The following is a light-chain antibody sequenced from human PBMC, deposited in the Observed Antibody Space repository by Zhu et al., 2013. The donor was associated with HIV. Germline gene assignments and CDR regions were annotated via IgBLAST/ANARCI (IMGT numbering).Light chain of an antibody. V-gene: IGKV4-1*01. J-gene: IGKJ4*01. Sequence: DIVMTQSPETLAVSLGERATINCKSSQSISRSSSDINYSNYLAWYQQKPGQPPKLLIYWASTRESGVPDRFSGSGSGTDFTLTISSLQAEDVAVYYCQQFYTAPLTFGEGTKVEIK. CDR3: QQFYTAPLT. CDR1: QSISRSSSDINYSNY. CDR2: WAS.